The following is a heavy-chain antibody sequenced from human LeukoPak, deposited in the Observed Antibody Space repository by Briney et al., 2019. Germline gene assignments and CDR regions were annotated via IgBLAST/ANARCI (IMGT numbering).Heavy chain of an antibody. J-gene: IGHJ4*02. CDR2: ISGDGGST. V-gene: IGHV3-43*02. CDR3: ARDTLQPGLIDS. CDR1: GFTFDDYA. D-gene: IGHD5-18*01. Sequence: QPVGSLRLSCPASGFTFDDYAMQWVRQAAGNGLEWVSLISGDGGSTYYADSVKGRFTISRDNARNTLYLQLRSLRAEDSAVYYCARDTLQPGLIDSWGQGTLVTVSS.